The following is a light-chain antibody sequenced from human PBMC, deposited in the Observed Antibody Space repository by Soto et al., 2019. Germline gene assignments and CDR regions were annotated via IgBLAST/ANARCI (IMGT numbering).Light chain of an antibody. CDR1: SSNVGDNA. J-gene: IGLJ3*02. V-gene: IGLV1-36*01. CDR3: EAWDDSLNGWV. CDR2: YDD. Sequence: QAVVTQPPSVSDAPRQRVTISCSGSSSNVGDNAVNWYQQLPGKAPKLLIYYDDLLTSGVSDRFSGSKSGTSASLAISGLQSEDEGDYYCEAWDDSLNGWVFGGGTKLTVL.